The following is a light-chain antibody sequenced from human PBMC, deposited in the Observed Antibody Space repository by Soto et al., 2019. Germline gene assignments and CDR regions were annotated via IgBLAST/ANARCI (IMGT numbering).Light chain of an antibody. CDR2: SNN. CDR1: SSSIGSNT. Sequence: SALTQPPSASGTPGQRVTISCSGSSSSIGSNTVNWYQQLPGTAPKLLIYSNNQRPSGVPDRFSGSKSGTSASLAISGLQSEDEADYYCAAWDDSLNGYYVFGTGTKVTVL. V-gene: IGLV1-44*01. J-gene: IGLJ1*01. CDR3: AAWDDSLNGYYV.